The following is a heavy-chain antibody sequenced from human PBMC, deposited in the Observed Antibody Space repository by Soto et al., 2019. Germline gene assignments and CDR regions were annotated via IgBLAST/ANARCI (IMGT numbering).Heavy chain of an antibody. J-gene: IGHJ3*02. Sequence: GGSLSLSCAASGFTFSSYAMHWVRQAPGKGLEWVAVISYDGSNKYYADSVKGRFTISRDNSKNTLYPQMNSLRAEDTAVYYCARYIVVVTATSAFDIWGQGTMVTVSS. CDR2: ISYDGSNK. D-gene: IGHD2-21*02. CDR3: ARYIVVVTATSAFDI. CDR1: GFTFSSYA. V-gene: IGHV3-30-3*01.